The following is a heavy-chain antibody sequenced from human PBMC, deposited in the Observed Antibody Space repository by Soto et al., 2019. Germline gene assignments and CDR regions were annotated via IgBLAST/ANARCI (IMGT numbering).Heavy chain of an antibody. D-gene: IGHD2-15*01. V-gene: IGHV1-3*01. J-gene: IGHJ5*02. Sequence: QVQVVQSGAEVKKPGAAVKVSCKASGYTFTSYAMNWVRQAPGQRLEWMGWINAGNGNTKYSQKLQGRVTITRDTYARKAYMWLSSLRSEGPAVYYSAGDFSGGDADWFDPWGQGTLVTVSS. CDR3: AGDFSGGDADWFDP. CDR1: GYTFTSYA. CDR2: INAGNGNT.